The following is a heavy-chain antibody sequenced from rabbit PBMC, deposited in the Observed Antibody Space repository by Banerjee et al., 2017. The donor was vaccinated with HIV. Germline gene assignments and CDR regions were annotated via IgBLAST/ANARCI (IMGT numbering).Heavy chain of an antibody. Sequence: QSLEESGGDLVKPGASLTLTCTVSGFSLSNNKMGWVRQAPGKGLEYIGWISSGSAYYANWAKGRFTISKTSSTTVTLQLNSLTAADTATYFCARSPYAGYAGYGYACYFNLWGPGTLSPS. CDR2: ISSGSA. CDR1: GFSLSNNK. D-gene: IGHD6-1*01. V-gene: IGHV1S40*01. CDR3: ARSPYAGYAGYGYACYFNL. J-gene: IGHJ4*01.